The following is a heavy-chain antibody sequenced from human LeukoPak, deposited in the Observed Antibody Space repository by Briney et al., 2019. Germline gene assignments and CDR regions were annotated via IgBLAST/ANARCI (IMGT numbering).Heavy chain of an antibody. CDR2: IKQDGSEK. D-gene: IGHD3-3*01. CDR3: AREGTYYDFWSGYNGHWFDP. CDR1: GFTFTTYW. V-gene: IGHV3-7*03. Sequence: PGGSLRLSCAASGFTFTTYWMSWVRQAPGKGLEWVANIKQDGSEKYYLDSVKGRFTISRDNAKNSLYLQMNSLRAEDTAVYYCAREGTYYDFWSGYNGHWFDPWGQGTLVTVSS. J-gene: IGHJ5*02.